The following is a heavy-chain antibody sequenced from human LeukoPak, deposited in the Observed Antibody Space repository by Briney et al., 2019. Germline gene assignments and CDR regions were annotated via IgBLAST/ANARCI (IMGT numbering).Heavy chain of an antibody. CDR2: INPSGGST. Sequence: ASVKVSCKASGYTFTSYYMHWVRQAPGQGLEWMGIINPSGGSTSYAQKFQGRVTMTRNTSISTAYMELSSLRSEDTAVYYCARIRQAAAGTGLDYWGQGTLVTVSS. V-gene: IGHV1-46*01. D-gene: IGHD6-13*01. CDR3: ARIRQAAAGTGLDY. CDR1: GYTFTSYY. J-gene: IGHJ4*02.